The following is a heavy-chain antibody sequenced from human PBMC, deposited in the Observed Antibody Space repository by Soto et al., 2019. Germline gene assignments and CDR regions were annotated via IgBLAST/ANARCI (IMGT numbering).Heavy chain of an antibody. CDR3: AHRQLTNED. J-gene: IGHJ4*01. D-gene: IGHD1-1*01. Sequence: QITLKESGPTLVKPTQTLTLTCTFSGFSLSTSGVGVGWIRQPPGKALEWLALIYWDDDKRYSTSLKSRLTIPKDTSKHQVVLKMTIMDPVDTATYYWAHRQLTNEDWGPGNQVTVSS. V-gene: IGHV2-5*02. CDR2: IYWDDDK. CDR1: GFSLSTSGVG.